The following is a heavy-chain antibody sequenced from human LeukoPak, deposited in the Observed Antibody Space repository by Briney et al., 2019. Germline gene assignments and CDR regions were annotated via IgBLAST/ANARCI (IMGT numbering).Heavy chain of an antibody. CDR2: IYASGNT. D-gene: IGHD6-13*01. J-gene: IGHJ4*02. CDR3: ARGRGSSWYYFDS. V-gene: IGHV4-4*07. Sequence: SGTLSLTCTVSGGSISSYYWSWVRQPAGKGLEWIGRIYASGNTNYNPSLKGRVTMTVDTSKNQFSLNLSSVTAADTAVYYCARGRGSSWYYFDSWGQGTLVTVSS. CDR1: GGSISSYY.